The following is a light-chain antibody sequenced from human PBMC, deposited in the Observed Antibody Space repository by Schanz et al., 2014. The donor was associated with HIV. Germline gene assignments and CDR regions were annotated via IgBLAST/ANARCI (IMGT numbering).Light chain of an antibody. CDR2: GNS. CDR1: ISNIGAGYD. Sequence: QSVLTQPPSVSGAPGQRVTISCTGTISNIGAGYDVHWYQQLPGTAPKLLIYGNSNRPSGVPDRFSGSKSGTSASLAISGLQSEDEADYYCAAWDHSLNAQYVFGSGTKLTVL. J-gene: IGLJ1*01. V-gene: IGLV1-40*01. CDR3: AAWDHSLNAQYV.